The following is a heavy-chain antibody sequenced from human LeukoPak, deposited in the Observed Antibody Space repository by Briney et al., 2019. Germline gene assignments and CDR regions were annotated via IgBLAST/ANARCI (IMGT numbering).Heavy chain of an antibody. J-gene: IGHJ4*02. V-gene: IGHV4-39*01. CDR1: GGSISSSSYY. Sequence: SETLSLTCTVSGGSISSSSYYWGWIRQPPGKGLEWIGSIYYSGSTYYNPSLKSRVTISVATSKNQFSLKLSSVTAADTAVYYCARAYSSSWYYFDYWGQGTLVTVSS. D-gene: IGHD6-13*01. CDR3: ARAYSSSWYYFDY. CDR2: IYYSGST.